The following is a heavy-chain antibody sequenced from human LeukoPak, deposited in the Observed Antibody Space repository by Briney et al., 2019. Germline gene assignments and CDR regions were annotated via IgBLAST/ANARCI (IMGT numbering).Heavy chain of an antibody. CDR2: ISDSGGNT. V-gene: IGHV3-23*01. CDR3: AKTPTFYYVLTGYSNDY. D-gene: IGHD3-9*01. Sequence: GGSLRLSCAASGFTFGSSAMTWVRQAPGKGLEWVSTISDSGGNTYYAESVKGRFTISRDSSRNTLYLQMNTLRVEDTAIYYCAKTPTFYYVLTGYSNDYWGQGTLVTVSS. CDR1: GFTFGSSA. J-gene: IGHJ4*02.